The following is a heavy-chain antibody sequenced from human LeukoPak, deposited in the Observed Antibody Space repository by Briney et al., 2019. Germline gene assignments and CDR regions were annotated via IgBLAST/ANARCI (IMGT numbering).Heavy chain of an antibody. V-gene: IGHV1-69*05. Sequence: RASVKVSCMASGGTFSSYAISWVRQAPGQGLEWMGGIIPIFGTANYAQKFQGRVTITTDESTSTAYMELSSLRSEDTAVYYCARGCSSTSCYLSAFDIWGQGTMVTVSS. D-gene: IGHD2-2*01. CDR2: IIPIFGTA. CDR3: ARGCSSTSCYLSAFDI. CDR1: GGTFSSYA. J-gene: IGHJ3*02.